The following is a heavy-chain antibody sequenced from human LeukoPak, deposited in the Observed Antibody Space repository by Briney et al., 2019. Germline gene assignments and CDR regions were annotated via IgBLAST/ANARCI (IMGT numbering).Heavy chain of an antibody. D-gene: IGHD1-1*01. J-gene: IGHJ6*02. CDR2: IYYSGST. Sequence: PSETLSLTCAVYGGSFSGYYWGWIRQPPGKGLEWIGSIYYSGSTYYNPSLKSRVTISVDTSKNQFSLKLSSVTAADTAVYYCASGSTGTYYYYYYGMDVWGQGTTVTVSS. CDR1: GGSFSGYY. CDR3: ASGSTGTYYYYYYGMDV. V-gene: IGHV4-34*01.